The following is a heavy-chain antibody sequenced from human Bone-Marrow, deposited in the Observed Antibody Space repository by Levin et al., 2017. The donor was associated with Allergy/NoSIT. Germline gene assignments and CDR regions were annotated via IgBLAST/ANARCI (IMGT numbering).Heavy chain of an antibody. D-gene: IGHD6-19*01. V-gene: IGHV4-61*03. CDR3: ARWGGAAGSS. J-gene: IGHJ5*02. CDR2: IHSRGNT. CDR1: GGSLTTGNYF. Sequence: PSETLSLTCSVSGGSLTTGNYFWSWIRQPPGKGLEWIGYIHSRGNTNYNPSLRSRLTVLVNKDANHFYLNLHSVTAADTAVYYCARWGGAAGSSCGQGTLVAVSS.